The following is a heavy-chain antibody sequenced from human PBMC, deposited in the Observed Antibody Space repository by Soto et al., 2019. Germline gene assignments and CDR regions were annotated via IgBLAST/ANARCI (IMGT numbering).Heavy chain of an antibody. CDR1: GYSFTSYL. J-gene: IGHJ5*02. CDR2: IYPGDSDT. Sequence: PGESLKISFKGSGYSFTSYLICWVRQMPVKGLEWMGIIYPGDSDTRYSPSFQGQVTISADKSISTAYLQWSSLKASDTAMYYCARLQSGVYDSSGPDLWGQGTLVTVSS. CDR3: ARLQSGVYDSSGPDL. V-gene: IGHV5-51*01. D-gene: IGHD3-22*01.